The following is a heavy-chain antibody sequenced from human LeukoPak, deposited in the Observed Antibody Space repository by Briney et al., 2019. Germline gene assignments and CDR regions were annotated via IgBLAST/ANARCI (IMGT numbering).Heavy chain of an antibody. CDR1: GGSFSGYY. J-gene: IGHJ4*02. V-gene: IGHV4-34*01. D-gene: IGHD5-18*01. Sequence: PSETLSLTCAVYGGSFSGYYWSWIRQPPGQGLEWIGEINHSGSTNYNPSLKSRVTISVDTSKNQFSLKLSSVTAADTAVYCCARTRPRKNSYGYGYWGQGTLVTVSS. CDR2: INHSGST. CDR3: ARTRPRKNSYGYGY.